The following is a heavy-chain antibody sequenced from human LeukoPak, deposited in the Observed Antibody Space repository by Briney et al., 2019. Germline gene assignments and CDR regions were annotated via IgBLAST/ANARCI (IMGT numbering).Heavy chain of an antibody. CDR1: GYTFTSYW. V-gene: IGHV5-51*01. J-gene: IGHJ4*02. Sequence: GESLKISCKTSGYTFTSYWIGWVRQMPGKGLEWMGIIYPGDSHTIYTPSFQGQVTISVDKSINTAYLQWSSLKASDTAMYYCARRGEGGTYQSLDYWGQGTLVTVSS. CDR3: ARRGEGGTYQSLDY. D-gene: IGHD1-26*01. CDR2: IYPGDSHT.